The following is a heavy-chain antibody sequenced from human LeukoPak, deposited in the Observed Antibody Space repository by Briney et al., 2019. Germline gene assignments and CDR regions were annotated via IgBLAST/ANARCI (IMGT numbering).Heavy chain of an antibody. CDR3: AREHYYDSSGYYHGKYYFDY. D-gene: IGHD3-22*01. Sequence: ASVKVSCKASGYTFTSYGISWVRQAPGQGLEWMGWISAYNGNTNYAQKLQGRVTMTTDTSTSTAYMELRSLRSDDTAAYYCAREHYYDSSGYYHGKYYFDYWGQGTLVTVSS. V-gene: IGHV1-18*01. CDR2: ISAYNGNT. J-gene: IGHJ4*02. CDR1: GYTFTSYG.